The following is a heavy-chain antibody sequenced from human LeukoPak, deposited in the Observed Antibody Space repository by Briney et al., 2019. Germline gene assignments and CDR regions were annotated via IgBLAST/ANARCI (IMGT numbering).Heavy chain of an antibody. V-gene: IGHV4-39*01. J-gene: IGHJ4*02. CDR1: GGSVSTSSYY. D-gene: IGHD3-16*01. Sequence: SETLSLTCTVSGGSVSTSSYYWGWIRQPPGKGLEWIGSISFSGTTYYNPSLKSRVTMSADTSKNQFSLKLNSVTAADTAVFYCARHSSACSYGHTPFDYWGQGTLVTVSS. CDR2: ISFSGTT. CDR3: ARHSSACSYGHTPFDY.